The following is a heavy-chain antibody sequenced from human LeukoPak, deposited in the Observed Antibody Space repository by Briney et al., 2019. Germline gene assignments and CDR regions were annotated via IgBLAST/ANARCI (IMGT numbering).Heavy chain of an antibody. D-gene: IGHD3-22*01. CDR2: ISSSSSYT. Sequence: GGSLRLSCAASGLTFSDYYMSWIRQAPGKGLEWVSYISSSSSYTNYADSVKGRFTISRDNAKNSLYLQMNCLRAEDTAVYYCARVYYYDSSGYYQPSGYFQHWGQGTLVTVSS. CDR3: ARVYYYDSSGYYQPSGYFQH. V-gene: IGHV3-11*06. J-gene: IGHJ1*01. CDR1: GLTFSDYY.